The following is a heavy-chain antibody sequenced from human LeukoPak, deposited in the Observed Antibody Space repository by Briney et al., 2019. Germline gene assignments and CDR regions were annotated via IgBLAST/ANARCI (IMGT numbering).Heavy chain of an antibody. J-gene: IGHJ4*02. CDR3: ARGARGPDRIAARVPPHFDY. V-gene: IGHV4-59*01. CDR2: IYYSGST. D-gene: IGHD6-6*01. CDR1: GDSISSYY. Sequence: SETLSFTCTGSGDSISSYYWSWLRQPPGKGLEWLGYIYYSGSTNYNPSLKSRVSISVDTSKNQFSLKLSSVTAADTAVYYCARGARGPDRIAARVPPHFDYWGQGTLVTVSS.